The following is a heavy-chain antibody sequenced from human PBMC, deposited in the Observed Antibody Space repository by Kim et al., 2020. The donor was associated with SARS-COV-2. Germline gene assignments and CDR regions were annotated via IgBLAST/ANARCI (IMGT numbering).Heavy chain of an antibody. CDR3: ATPRVACTSCYRDYYGMDV. Sequence: GGSLRLSCAASGFTFSSYWMHWVRQAPGKGLVWVSRINSDGSSTSYADSVKGRFTISRDNAKNTLYLQMNSLRAEDTAVYYCATPRVACTSCYRDYYGMDVWGQGTTVTVSS. J-gene: IGHJ6*02. CDR2: INSDGSST. D-gene: IGHD2-2*01. V-gene: IGHV3-74*01. CDR1: GFTFSSYW.